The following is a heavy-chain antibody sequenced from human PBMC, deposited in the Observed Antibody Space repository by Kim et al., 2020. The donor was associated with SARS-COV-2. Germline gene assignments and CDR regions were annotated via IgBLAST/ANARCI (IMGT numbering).Heavy chain of an antibody. J-gene: IGHJ4*02. V-gene: IGHV4-34*01. CDR2: GTT. Sequence: GTTNYYPALKSRVTLAVGTATNQFSLKLRSVTAADTSVYYCARRAAGIDWWGQGTPVTVSS. CDR3: ARRAAGIDW.